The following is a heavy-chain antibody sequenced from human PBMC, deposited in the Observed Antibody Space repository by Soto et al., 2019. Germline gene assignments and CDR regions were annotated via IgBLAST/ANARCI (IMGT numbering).Heavy chain of an antibody. D-gene: IGHD2-15*01. Sequence: EVQLLESGGGLVQPGGSLRLSCAASGFTFSSYAMSWVRQAPGKGPEWVSAISGSGGSTYYADSVKGRFTISRDNSKNTLYLQMNSLRAEDTAVYSCEKISKGGTVDYWGQGTRVTVSS. CDR2: ISGSGGST. V-gene: IGHV3-23*01. J-gene: IGHJ4*02. CDR1: GFTFSSYA. CDR3: EKISKGGTVDY.